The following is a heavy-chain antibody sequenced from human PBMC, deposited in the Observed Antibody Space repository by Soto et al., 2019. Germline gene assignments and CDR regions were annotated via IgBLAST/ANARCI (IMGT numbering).Heavy chain of an antibody. CDR1: GGSISSYY. D-gene: IGHD3-22*01. CDR2: IYYSGST. V-gene: IGHV4-59*01. Sequence: ETLSLTCTVSGGSISSYYWSWIRQPPGKGLEWIGYIYYSGSTNYNPSLKSRVTISVNTSKNQFSLKLSSVTAADTAVYYCASLDYYDSSGYYPGYFDYWGQGTLVTVSS. CDR3: ASLDYYDSSGYYPGYFDY. J-gene: IGHJ4*02.